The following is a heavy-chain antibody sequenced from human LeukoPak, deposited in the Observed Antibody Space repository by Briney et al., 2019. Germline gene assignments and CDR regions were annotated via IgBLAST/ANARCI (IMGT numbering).Heavy chain of an antibody. D-gene: IGHD3-22*01. CDR2: ISGSGGST. V-gene: IGHV3-23*01. Sequence: PGGSLRLSCAASGFTFSSYAMSWVRQAPGKGLEWVSAISGSGGSTYYADSVKGRFTISRDNSKNTPYLQMNSLRAEDTAVYYCAKQSDDSSGYCLDYWGQGTLVTVSS. J-gene: IGHJ4*02. CDR3: AKQSDDSSGYCLDY. CDR1: GFTFSSYA.